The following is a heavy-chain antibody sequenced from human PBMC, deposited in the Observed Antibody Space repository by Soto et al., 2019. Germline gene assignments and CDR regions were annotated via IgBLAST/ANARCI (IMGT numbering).Heavy chain of an antibody. CDR1: VASLTSGSYY. Sequence: QVQLQESGPGLVRPSETLSLTCTVSVASLTSGSYYWSWVRQPPGKGLEWIAYIYRSGSTNYNPSLKSRATISVDTSKNQFSLRLTSVTPADTAMYYCARWKYSYADLPGDWFDSWGQGTLVTVSS. J-gene: IGHJ5*01. V-gene: IGHV4-61*01. D-gene: IGHD3-16*01. CDR2: IYRSGST. CDR3: ARWKYSYADLPGDWFDS.